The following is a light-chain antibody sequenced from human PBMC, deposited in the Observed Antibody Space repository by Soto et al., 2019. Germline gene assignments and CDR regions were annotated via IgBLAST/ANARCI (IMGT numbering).Light chain of an antibody. Sequence: DIQMTQSPSSLSASVGDRVTITCRASQSISSYLNWYQQKPGKAPKLLIYAASSLHSGVPSRFSGSGSGTDFTLTISSLQPEDFATYYCQQNYSTPLTFGGGTKVEIK. CDR3: QQNYSTPLT. CDR1: QSISSY. CDR2: AAS. J-gene: IGKJ4*01. V-gene: IGKV1-39*01.